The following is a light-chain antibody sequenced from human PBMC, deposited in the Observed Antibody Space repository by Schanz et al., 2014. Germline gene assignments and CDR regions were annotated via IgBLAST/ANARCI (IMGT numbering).Light chain of an antibody. J-gene: IGLJ2*01. V-gene: IGLV2-23*01. CDR1: SSDVGSYNL. Sequence: QSALTQPASVSGSPGQSITISCTGTSSDVGSYNLVSWYQHHPGKAPKLMIYEGSKRPSGVSNRFSGSKSGNTASLTISGLQDEDEADYYCCSYAGSSTLVFGGGTKLTVL. CDR2: EGS. CDR3: CSYAGSSTLV.